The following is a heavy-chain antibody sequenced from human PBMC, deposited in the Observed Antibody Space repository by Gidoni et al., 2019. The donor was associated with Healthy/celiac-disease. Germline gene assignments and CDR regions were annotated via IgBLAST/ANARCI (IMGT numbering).Heavy chain of an antibody. Sequence: QLQLQESGPGLLKPSETLSLTCTVSVGSISSSSYYWGWIRQPPGKGLEWIGSIYYSGSTYYNPSLKSRVTISVDTSKNQFSLKLSSVTAADTAVYYCARPAPENWFDHWGQGTLVTVSS. CDR1: VGSISSSSYY. CDR3: ARPAPENWFDH. V-gene: IGHV4-39*01. J-gene: IGHJ5*02. CDR2: IYYSGST.